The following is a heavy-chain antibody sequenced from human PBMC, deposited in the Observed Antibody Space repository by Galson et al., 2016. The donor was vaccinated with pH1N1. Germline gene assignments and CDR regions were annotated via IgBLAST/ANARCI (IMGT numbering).Heavy chain of an antibody. Sequence: SVKVSCKASGYTFTNSYFHWVRQAPGQGLEWMGVIAPSGGGTTYAQKFQARDPMTRDTHTTPVYLDLRSLKSEEPAVYYCTRDLGRLREFWGQGTLFPVSS. V-gene: IGHV1-46*01. CDR2: IAPSGGGT. J-gene: IGHJ4*02. D-gene: IGHD1-26*01. CDR3: TRDLGRLREF. CDR1: GYTFTNSY.